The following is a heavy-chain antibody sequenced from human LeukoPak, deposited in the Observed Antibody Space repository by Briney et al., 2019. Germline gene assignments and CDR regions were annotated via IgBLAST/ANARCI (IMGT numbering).Heavy chain of an antibody. Sequence: GGSLRLSCAASGFMVGHKYMSWVRQAPGKGLEWLSIIYAGGNTYSADSVKGRFTISRDNSRNTVYLQMNNLRDDDTAVYYCARGQTDLLRNYFDYWGPGTPITVSS. J-gene: IGHJ4*02. CDR2: IYAGGNT. CDR3: ARGQTDLLRNYFDY. V-gene: IGHV3-66*01. CDR1: GFMVGHKY.